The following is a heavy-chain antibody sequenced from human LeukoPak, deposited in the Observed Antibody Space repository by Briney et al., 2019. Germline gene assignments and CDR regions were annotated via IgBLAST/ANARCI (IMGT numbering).Heavy chain of an antibody. D-gene: IGHD6-13*01. CDR1: GGSISSYY. Sequence: SETLSLTCTVSGGSISSYYWSWIRQPAGKGLEWIGRIYTSGSTNYNPSLESRVTMSVDTSKNQFSLKLSSVTAADTAVYYCARESSSSWAVDYWGQGTLVTVSS. CDR3: ARESSSSWAVDY. CDR2: IYTSGST. V-gene: IGHV4-4*07. J-gene: IGHJ4*02.